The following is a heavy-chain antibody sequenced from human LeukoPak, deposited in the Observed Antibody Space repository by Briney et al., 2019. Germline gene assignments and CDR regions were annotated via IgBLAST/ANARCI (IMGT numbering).Heavy chain of an antibody. Sequence: PGGSLRLSCAASGFTFSSYSMNWVRQAPGKGLEWVSYISSSSSTIYYADSVKGRFTISRDNAKNSLYLQMNSLRAEDTAVYYCARDPGYYYGSGSFAWGQGTLVTVSS. CDR2: ISSSSSTI. CDR3: ARDPGYYYGSGSFA. CDR1: GFTFSSYS. V-gene: IGHV3-48*04. D-gene: IGHD3-10*01. J-gene: IGHJ5*02.